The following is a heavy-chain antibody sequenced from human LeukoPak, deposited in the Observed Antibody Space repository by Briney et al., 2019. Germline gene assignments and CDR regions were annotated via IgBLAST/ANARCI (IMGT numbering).Heavy chain of an antibody. CDR2: INPNSGGT. CDR1: GYTFTGYY. CDR3: ARAEWSSSGLLVAPDY. V-gene: IGHV1-2*02. D-gene: IGHD6-19*01. Sequence: ASVKVSCKASGYTFTGYYMHWVRQAPGQGLEWMGWINPNSGGTNYAQKLQGRVTMTTDTSTSTAYMELRSLRSDDTAVYYCARAEWSSSGLLVAPDYWGQGTLVTVSS. J-gene: IGHJ4*02.